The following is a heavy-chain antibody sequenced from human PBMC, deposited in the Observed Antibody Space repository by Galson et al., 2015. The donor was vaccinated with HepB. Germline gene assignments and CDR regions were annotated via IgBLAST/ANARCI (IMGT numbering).Heavy chain of an antibody. CDR3: ARGFRNAFDI. Sequence: CAISGDSVSSSGVGWDWIRQSPSRGLEWLGATYYRSTWHYDYAVSVKSRISLIPDTANNQFSLQLHPVTPEDTAEYYCARGFRNAFDIWGQGTLVTVSS. J-gene: IGHJ3*02. CDR2: TYYRSTWHY. CDR1: GDSVSSSGVG. V-gene: IGHV6-1*01.